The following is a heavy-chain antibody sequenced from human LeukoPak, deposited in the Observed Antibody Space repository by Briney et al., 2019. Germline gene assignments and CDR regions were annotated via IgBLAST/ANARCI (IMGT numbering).Heavy chain of an antibody. CDR1: GGSFSGYY. CDR2: INHSGST. V-gene: IGHV4-34*01. CDR3: ARGRRSRGYSYGYYYYMDV. D-gene: IGHD5-18*01. Sequence: PSETLSLTCAVYGGSFSGYYWSWIRQPPGKGLEWIGEINHSGSTNYNPSLKSRVTISVDTSKNQFSLKLSSVTAAGTAVYYCARGRRSRGYSYGYYYYMDVWGKGTTVTVSS. J-gene: IGHJ6*03.